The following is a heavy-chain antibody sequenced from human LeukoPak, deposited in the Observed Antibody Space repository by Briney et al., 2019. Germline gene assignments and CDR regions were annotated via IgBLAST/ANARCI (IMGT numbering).Heavy chain of an antibody. CDR3: AKDTGHYYDSSGYYPDY. D-gene: IGHD3-22*01. J-gene: IGHJ4*02. Sequence: GGSLRLSCVASGFPFSDYYMSWIRQAPGKGLEWVSAISGSGGSTYYADSVKGRFTISRDNSKNTLYLQMNSLRAEDTAVYYCAKDTGHYYDSSGYYPDYWGQGTLVTVSS. CDR1: GFPFSDYY. CDR2: ISGSGGST. V-gene: IGHV3-23*01.